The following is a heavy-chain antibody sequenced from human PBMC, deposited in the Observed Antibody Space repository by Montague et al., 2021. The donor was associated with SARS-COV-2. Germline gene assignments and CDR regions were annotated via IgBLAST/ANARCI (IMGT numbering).Heavy chain of an antibody. J-gene: IGHJ6*02. V-gene: IGHV3-7*01. CDR2: IKHDVSEK. CDR1: RFTVSDFW. D-gene: IGHD6-19*01. CDR3: TRGSTGWYAIFGHYGMDV. Sequence: SLRLPCAASRFTVSDFWLNWVRQAPGKGLEWVADIKHDVSEKSYVDSXXVLFTISRDNAKNSLYLQMNSLRAEDTAVYYCTRGSTGWYAIFGHYGMDVWGQGTTVTVSS.